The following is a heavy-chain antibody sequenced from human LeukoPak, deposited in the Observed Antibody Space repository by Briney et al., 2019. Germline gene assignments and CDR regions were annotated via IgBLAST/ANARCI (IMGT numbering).Heavy chain of an antibody. CDR3: AKDRGSGSYYFYFDY. CDR1: GFTFSSYG. J-gene: IGHJ4*02. Sequence: PGGSLRLSCAASGFTFSSYGMHWVRQAPGKGLEWVAFIRYDGSNKYYADSVKGRFTISRDNSKNTLYLQMNSLRAEDTAVYYCAKDRGSGSYYFYFDYWGQGTLVTVSS. D-gene: IGHD1-26*01. V-gene: IGHV3-30*02. CDR2: IRYDGSNK.